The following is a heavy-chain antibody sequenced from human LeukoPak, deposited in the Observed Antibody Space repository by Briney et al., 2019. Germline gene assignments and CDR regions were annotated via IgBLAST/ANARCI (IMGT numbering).Heavy chain of an antibody. CDR3: AREKISFGWSGHRHDYFDY. CDR2: ISASSGYM. J-gene: IGHJ4*02. CDR1: GFTFSSYS. Sequence: RSGGSLRLSCAASGFTFSSYSMNWVRQAPGKGLEWVSSISASSGYMFYADSVKGRFTISRDNAKNSLYLQMNSLRAEDTAVYYCAREKISFGWSGHRHDYFDYWGQGTLVTVSS. V-gene: IGHV3-21*01. D-gene: IGHD3-3*01.